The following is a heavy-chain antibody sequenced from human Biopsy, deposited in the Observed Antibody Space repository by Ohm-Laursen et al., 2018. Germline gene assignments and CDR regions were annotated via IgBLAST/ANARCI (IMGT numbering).Heavy chain of an antibody. Sequence: SVKVSCNAPGGTFSNYGVNWVRQAPGQGLEWLGGNIPILGTGNYAQKFQDRVTVAADTSTGTATMELRSLLSDDAAVYYCATKLSGYFHHWGQGTLVIVSS. D-gene: IGHD2-15*01. CDR3: ATKLSGYFHH. CDR2: NIPILGTG. CDR1: GGTFSNYG. J-gene: IGHJ1*01. V-gene: IGHV1-69*06.